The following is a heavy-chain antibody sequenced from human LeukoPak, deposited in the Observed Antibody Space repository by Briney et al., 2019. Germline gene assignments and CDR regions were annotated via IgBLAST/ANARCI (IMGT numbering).Heavy chain of an antibody. CDR2: IYYSGST. J-gene: IGHJ4*02. Sequence: SETLSLTCTVSGGSISSSSYYWGWIRQPPGKGLEWIGSIYYSGSTYYNPSLKSRVTISVDTSKNQFSLRLSSVTAADTAVYYCARLSGRGACWDYWGQGTLVTVSS. CDR1: GGSISSSSYY. D-gene: IGHD3-10*01. V-gene: IGHV4-39*01. CDR3: ARLSGRGACWDY.